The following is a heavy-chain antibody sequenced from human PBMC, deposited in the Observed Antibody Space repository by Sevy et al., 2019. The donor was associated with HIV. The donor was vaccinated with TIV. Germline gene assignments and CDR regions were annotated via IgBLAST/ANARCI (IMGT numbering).Heavy chain of an antibody. Sequence: GSLRLSCTASGFTFGDYCMSWVRQAPGKGLEWVAFLKSDVYGGTVDHAASVRGRFVISRYDSKTIAYLQMNDPKTEDTGVYYCTRWKAAQSIFDYWGQGALVTVSS. V-gene: IGHV3-49*04. D-gene: IGHD6-13*01. CDR2: LKSDVYGGTV. CDR3: TRWKAAQSIFDY. J-gene: IGHJ4*02. CDR1: GFTFGDYC.